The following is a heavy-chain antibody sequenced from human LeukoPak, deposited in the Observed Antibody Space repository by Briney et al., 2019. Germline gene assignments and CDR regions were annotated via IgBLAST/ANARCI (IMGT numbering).Heavy chain of an antibody. D-gene: IGHD6-13*01. Sequence: SETLSLTCTVSGGSISSYYWSWIRQPPGKGLERIGYIYCSGSTNYNPSLKSRVTISVDTSKNQFSLKLSSVTAADTAVYYCAREVSSSWYVYWFDPWGQGTLVTVSS. CDR3: AREVSSSWYVYWFDP. J-gene: IGHJ5*02. CDR2: IYCSGST. V-gene: IGHV4-59*01. CDR1: GGSISSYY.